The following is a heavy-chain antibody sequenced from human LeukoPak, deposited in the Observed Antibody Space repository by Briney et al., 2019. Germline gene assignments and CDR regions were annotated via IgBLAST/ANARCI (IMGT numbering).Heavy chain of an antibody. CDR2: IYSGGST. D-gene: IGHD6-6*01. V-gene: IGHV3-53*01. CDR3: ARDWMYSSSPFDY. Sequence: ETLSLTCTVSGGSISSYYWSWIRQPPGKGLEWVSVIYSGGSTYYADSVKGRFTISRDNSKNTLYLQMNSLRAEDTAVYYCARDWMYSSSPFDYWGQGTLVTVSS. CDR1: GGSISSYY. J-gene: IGHJ4*02.